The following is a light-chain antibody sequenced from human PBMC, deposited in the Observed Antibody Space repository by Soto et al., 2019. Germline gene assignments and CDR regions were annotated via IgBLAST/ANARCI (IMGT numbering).Light chain of an antibody. Sequence: DIVLTQSPCTLSLSPGERATLSCRASQSVSTSYVAWYQQQFGQAPRLLIYDAFSRATGIPDRVSASGFATDFTLTIRRLEADDFAVYYCQQYQTFGQGTKVDIK. CDR2: DAF. V-gene: IGKV3-20*01. CDR1: QSVSTSY. CDR3: QQYQT. J-gene: IGKJ1*01.